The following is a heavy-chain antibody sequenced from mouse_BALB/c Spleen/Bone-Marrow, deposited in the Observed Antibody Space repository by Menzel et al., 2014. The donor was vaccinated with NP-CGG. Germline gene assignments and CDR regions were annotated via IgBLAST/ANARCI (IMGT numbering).Heavy chain of an antibody. V-gene: IGHV1-87*01. CDR1: GYTFTNYW. CDR3: ARRGYDEGFYFPMDY. J-gene: IGHJ4*01. Sequence: VKLVESGAELARPGASVKSSCKASGYTFTNYWIQWVKQRPGQGLEWIGTIYPGDGDTRYTQNFKGKATLNADKSSNTAYMQLSSLASEDSAVYYCARRGYDEGFYFPMDYWGQGTSVTVSS. CDR2: IYPGDGDT. D-gene: IGHD2-14*01.